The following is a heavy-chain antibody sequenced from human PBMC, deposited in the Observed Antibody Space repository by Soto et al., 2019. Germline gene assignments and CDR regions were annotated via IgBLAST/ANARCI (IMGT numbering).Heavy chain of an antibody. Sequence: EVQLLESGGGLVQPGGSLRLSCAASGFTFSSYAMSWVRQAPGKGLEWVSAISGSGGSTYYADSVKGRFTISRDNSKNTLYLQMNSLRAEDTAVYYCAKPEGYYDSSGLTYFDYWGQGTLVTVSS. CDR2: ISGSGGST. J-gene: IGHJ4*02. CDR3: AKPEGYYDSSGLTYFDY. D-gene: IGHD3-22*01. V-gene: IGHV3-23*01. CDR1: GFTFSSYA.